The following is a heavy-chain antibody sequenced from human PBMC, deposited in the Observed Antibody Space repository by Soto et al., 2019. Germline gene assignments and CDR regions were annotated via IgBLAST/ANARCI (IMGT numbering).Heavy chain of an antibody. CDR2: ISYDGSNK. J-gene: IGHJ6*02. V-gene: IGHV3-30-3*01. CDR3: ARDGESGSYGYDGMDV. D-gene: IGHD5-18*01. CDR1: GFTFSSYA. Sequence: QVQLVESGGGVVQPGRSLRLSCAASGFTFSSYAMHWVRQAPGKGLEWVAVISYDGSNKYYADSVKGRFTISRDNSKNTLYRQMNSLRAEDTAVYYCARDGESGSYGYDGMDVWGQGTTVTVSS.